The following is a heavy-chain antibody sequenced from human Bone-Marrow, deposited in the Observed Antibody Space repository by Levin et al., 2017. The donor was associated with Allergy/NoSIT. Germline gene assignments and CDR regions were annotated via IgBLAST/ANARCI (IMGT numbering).Heavy chain of an antibody. J-gene: IGHJ5*02. Sequence: SETLSLTCTVSGGSISSSSYYWGWIRQPPGKGLEWIGSIYYSGSTYYNPSLKSRVTISVDTSKNQFSLKLSSVTAADTAVYYCARPISLTKYNWFDPWGQGTLVTVSS. CDR1: GGSISSSSYY. V-gene: IGHV4-39*01. CDR2: IYYSGST. D-gene: IGHD3-3*01. CDR3: ARPISLTKYNWFDP.